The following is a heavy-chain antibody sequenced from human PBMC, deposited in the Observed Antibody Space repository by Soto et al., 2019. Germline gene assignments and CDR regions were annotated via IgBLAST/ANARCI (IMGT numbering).Heavy chain of an antibody. V-gene: IGHV3-23*01. D-gene: IGHD4-4*01. CDR3: VRHAKLTSVTANVGYYYGLDI. J-gene: IGHJ6*02. CDR2: IGSSGGGT. CDR1: GFTLSSYD. Sequence: GGSLRLSCGASGFTLSSYDMSWVRLAPGKGLEWVSVIGSSGGGTYYADSVKGRFTISRDNSKLYLQMSRLRAEDTALYMCVRHAKLTSVTANVGYYYGLDIWRQGTTVTVSS.